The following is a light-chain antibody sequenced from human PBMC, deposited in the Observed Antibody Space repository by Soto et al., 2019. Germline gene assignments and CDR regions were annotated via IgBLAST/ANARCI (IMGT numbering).Light chain of an antibody. J-gene: IGKJ2*01. V-gene: IGKV3-11*01. CDR3: QQRSNWPGT. CDR1: QSVSSF. Sequence: EIVLTQSPATLSLSPGERATLSCRASQSVSSFLAWYQQKPGQAPRLLLYDASNRATGIPARFSGSGSGTDFTLTISSLEPEDVAVYYCQQRSNWPGTFGQGTKLEIK. CDR2: DAS.